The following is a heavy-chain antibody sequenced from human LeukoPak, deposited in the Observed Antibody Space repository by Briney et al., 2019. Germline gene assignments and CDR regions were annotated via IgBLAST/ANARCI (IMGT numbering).Heavy chain of an antibody. J-gene: IGHJ6*03. CDR3: ATGVFCATTTCPGYQHFYCFMDV. D-gene: IGHD2-2*01. CDR2: FDRKNGDT. CDR1: GFTLADLS. V-gene: IGHV1-24*01. Sequence: ASVKVSCKVSGFTLADLSMHWVRQGPGKGLEWVGGFDRKNGDTIYAQRLRGRVTLTEDTSTGTAYMDLSSLSADDTAVYYCATGVFCATTTCPGYQHFYCFMDVWGKGTTVTVSS.